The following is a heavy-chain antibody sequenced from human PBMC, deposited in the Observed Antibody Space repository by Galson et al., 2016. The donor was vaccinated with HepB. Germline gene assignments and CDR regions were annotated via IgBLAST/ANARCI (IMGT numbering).Heavy chain of an antibody. CDR1: GFTFSSYG. V-gene: IGHV3-33*01. CDR2: IWYDGSNK. J-gene: IGHJ6*02. CDR3: ARPRRYTYGMDV. D-gene: IGHD5-12*01. Sequence: SLRLSCAASGFTFSSYGMHWVRQAPGKGLEWVAVIWYDGSNKYYADSVKGRFTISRDNSENTLYLQMNSLRAEDTAVYYCARPRRYTYGMDVWGQGTTVTVSS.